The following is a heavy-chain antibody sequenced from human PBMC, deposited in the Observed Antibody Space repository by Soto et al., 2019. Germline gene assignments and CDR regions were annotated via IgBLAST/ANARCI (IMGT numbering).Heavy chain of an antibody. Sequence: EVQLVESGGGLVKPGGSLRLSCAASGFTFSSYSMNWVRQAPGKGLEWVSSISSSSSYIYYADSVKGRFTISRDNAKNSLYLQMNSLRAEYTAVYYCALEESVSCTSGWFDPWCQGTLVTVSS. J-gene: IGHJ5*02. CDR1: GFTFSSYS. CDR3: ALEESVSCTSGWFDP. V-gene: IGHV3-21*01. D-gene: IGHD2-8*01. CDR2: ISSSSSYI.